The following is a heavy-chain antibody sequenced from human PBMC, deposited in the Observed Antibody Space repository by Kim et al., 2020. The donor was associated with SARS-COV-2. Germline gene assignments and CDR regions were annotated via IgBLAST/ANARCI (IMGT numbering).Heavy chain of an antibody. Sequence: PSFQGQVTISADKSISTAYLQWSSLKASDTAMYYCARHAVVGGYDEYFDYWGQGTLVTVSS. V-gene: IGHV5-51*01. CDR3: ARHAVVGGYDEYFDY. D-gene: IGHD5-12*01. J-gene: IGHJ4*02.